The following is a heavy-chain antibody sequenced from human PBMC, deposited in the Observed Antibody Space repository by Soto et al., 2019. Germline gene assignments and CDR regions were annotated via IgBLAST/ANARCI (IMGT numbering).Heavy chain of an antibody. CDR1: GFSLSTSEVS. CDR2: IYCNDDK. D-gene: IGHD2-21*02. Sequence: SGATLVNPTHTVTLTCTFSGFSLSTSEVSVGWIRQPPGKALEWLALIYCNDDKRYSPSLKSRLTITKDTSKNQVVLTMTNMDSVDTGTYLCAHRVTTTWALNWFAPSGKGTLVNVSS. V-gene: IGHV2-5*01. J-gene: IGHJ5*02. CDR3: AHRVTTTWALNWFAP.